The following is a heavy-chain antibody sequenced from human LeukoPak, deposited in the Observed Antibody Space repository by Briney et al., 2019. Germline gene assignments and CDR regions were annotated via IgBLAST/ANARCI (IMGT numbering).Heavy chain of an antibody. CDR3: AKGSAYDWSFDF. V-gene: IGHV3-23*01. Sequence: GGSLRLSCAASGFTFSSYAMSWVRQAPGKGLEWVSAISGSGGSTYYADSVTGRFTISRDNSKNTLYLQMNSLRAEDTAIYYCAKGSAYDWSFDFWGQGTLVTVSS. CDR2: ISGSGGST. CDR1: GFTFSSYA. J-gene: IGHJ4*02. D-gene: IGHD5-12*01.